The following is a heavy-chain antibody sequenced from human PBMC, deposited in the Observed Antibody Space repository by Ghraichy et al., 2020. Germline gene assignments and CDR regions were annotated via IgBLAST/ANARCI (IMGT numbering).Heavy chain of an antibody. V-gene: IGHV3-30*04. CDR3: AHSPGEGYYFDY. Sequence: GGSLRLSCAASGFTLNSYTLHWVRQAPGKGLEWVTIISFDGINKYYADSVKGRFTVSRDTSKNTLYLQMNSLRAEDTAVYYCAHSPGEGYYFDYWGQGALVTVSS. J-gene: IGHJ4*02. D-gene: IGHD1-1*01. CDR1: GFTLNSYT. CDR2: ISFDGINK.